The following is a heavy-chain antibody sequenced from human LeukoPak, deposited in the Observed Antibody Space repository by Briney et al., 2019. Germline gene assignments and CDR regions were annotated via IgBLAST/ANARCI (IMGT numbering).Heavy chain of an antibody. V-gene: IGHV3-30*02. J-gene: IGHJ4*02. Sequence: GGPLRLSCAASGFTFSSYGMHWVRQAPGKGLEWVAFIRYDGSNKYYADSVKGRFTISRDNSKNTLYLQMNSLRAEDTAVYYCAKDVGLLWFGELFPPDYWGQGTLVTVSP. CDR1: GFTFSSYG. CDR3: AKDVGLLWFGELFPPDY. D-gene: IGHD3-10*01. CDR2: IRYDGSNK.